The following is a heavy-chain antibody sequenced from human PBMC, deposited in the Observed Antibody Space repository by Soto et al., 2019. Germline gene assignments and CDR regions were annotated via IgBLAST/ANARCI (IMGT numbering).Heavy chain of an antibody. CDR3: ARDQWRKVPAVVGDKFDS. CDR1: GYTFTDYF. J-gene: IGHJ5*01. V-gene: IGHV1-2*02. D-gene: IGHD3-16*01. CDR2: INSYNGDT. Sequence: QVQLVQSGAEVQKPGASVTVSCKASGYTFTDYFMHWVRQAPGQGLEWLGWINSYNGDTKYARKYQDRITLTKDKSTRPVYTELTSLGSDDTAVYYWARDQWRKVPAVVGDKFDSWGQGTLVTVSS.